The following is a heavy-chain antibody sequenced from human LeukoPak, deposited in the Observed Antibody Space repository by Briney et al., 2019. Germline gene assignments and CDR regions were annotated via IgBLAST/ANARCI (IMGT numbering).Heavy chain of an antibody. J-gene: IGHJ4*02. CDR2: INTGNGNT. Sequence: ASVMVSCKASGYTFTRYAMHWVRQAPGQSLDWMGWINTGNGNTKYSPKFQGRVTLSRDTSANTVYMEVTSLRSEDTAVYYCATRSESSYGGVFDFWGQGSLVTVFS. CDR1: GYTFTRYA. CDR3: ATRSESSYGGVFDF. V-gene: IGHV1-3*04. D-gene: IGHD3-10*01.